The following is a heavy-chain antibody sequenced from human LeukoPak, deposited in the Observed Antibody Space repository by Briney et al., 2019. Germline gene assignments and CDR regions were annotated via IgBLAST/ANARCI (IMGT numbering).Heavy chain of an antibody. J-gene: IGHJ4*02. V-gene: IGHV1-69*04. D-gene: IGHD3-10*01. Sequence: ASVKVSCKASGGTFSSYAISWVRQAPGQGLEWMGRIIPILGIANYAQKFQGRVTITADKSTSTAYMELSSLRSEDTAVYYCAIDRNYGSGSPRYYFDYWGQGTLVTVSS. CDR2: IIPILGIA. CDR1: GGTFSSYA. CDR3: AIDRNYGSGSPRYYFDY.